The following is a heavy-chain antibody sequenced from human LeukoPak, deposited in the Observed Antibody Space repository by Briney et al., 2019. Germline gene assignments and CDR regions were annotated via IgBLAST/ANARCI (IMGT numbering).Heavy chain of an antibody. CDR3: GRRRVSGGSFLFDY. CDR2: IKQDGSEK. D-gene: IGHD2-15*01. J-gene: IGHJ4*02. Sequence: GGSLRLSCAASGFTFSSYWMSWVRQAPGKGLEWVANIKQDGSEKYYVDSVKGRFTISRDNAKNSLYLQMNSLRAEDTAVYYCGRRRVSGGSFLFDYWGQGPRVTVSS. CDR1: GFTFSSYW. V-gene: IGHV3-7*01.